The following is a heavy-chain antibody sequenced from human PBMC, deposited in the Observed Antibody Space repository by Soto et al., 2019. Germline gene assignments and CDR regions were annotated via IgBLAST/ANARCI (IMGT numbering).Heavy chain of an antibody. CDR2: ISGSDGST. CDR1: GFTFSSYA. V-gene: IGHV3-23*01. CDR3: AGRSSSWYFDY. Sequence: EVQLLESGGGLVQPGGSLRLSCAASGFTFSSYAMNWVRQAPGKGLEWVSVISGSDGSTYYADSVKGRFTISRDNSRDTRNLQMNSLRAEDTAVYYCAGRSSSWYFDYWGQGPLVTVSS. D-gene: IGHD6-13*01. J-gene: IGHJ4*02.